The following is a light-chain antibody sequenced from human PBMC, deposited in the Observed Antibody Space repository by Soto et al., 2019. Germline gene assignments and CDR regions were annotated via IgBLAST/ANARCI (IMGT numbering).Light chain of an antibody. CDR3: SSYAGSNNYV. V-gene: IGLV2-8*01. Sequence: QSVLTQPPSASGSPGQSVTISCTGTSRDIGGYNYVSWYQQHPGKAPKLMIYEVSNRPSGVPDRFSGSKSGNTASLTVSGLQAEDEADYYCSSYAGSNNYVFGSGTKVTVL. CDR1: SRDIGGYNY. CDR2: EVS. J-gene: IGLJ1*01.